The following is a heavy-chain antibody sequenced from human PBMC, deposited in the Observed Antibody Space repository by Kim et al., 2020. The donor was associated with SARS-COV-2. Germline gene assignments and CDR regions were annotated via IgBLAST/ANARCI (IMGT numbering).Heavy chain of an antibody. V-gene: IGHV3-30*14. D-gene: IGHD1-20*01. Sequence: YYADSVKGRFTISRHNSKNTLYLQMNSLRAEDTAVYYCARGWGITGTIDYWGQGTLVTVSS. CDR3: ARGWGITGTIDY. J-gene: IGHJ4*02.